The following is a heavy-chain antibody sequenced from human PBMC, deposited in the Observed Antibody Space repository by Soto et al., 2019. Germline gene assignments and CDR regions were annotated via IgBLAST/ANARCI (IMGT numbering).Heavy chain of an antibody. CDR1: GFTFSSYA. V-gene: IGHV3-23*01. CDR3: AKYGGGSWYWGIFHY. D-gene: IGHD6-13*01. J-gene: IGHJ4*02. CDR2: ITGSDGST. Sequence: GSRRLSCAASGFTFSSYAMSWVRQAPGKGLEWISSITGSDGSTYNADSVKGRFTISRDNSKNTLYLQMNSLRAEDTAVYYCAKYGGGSWYWGIFHYWGQGTLVTVSS.